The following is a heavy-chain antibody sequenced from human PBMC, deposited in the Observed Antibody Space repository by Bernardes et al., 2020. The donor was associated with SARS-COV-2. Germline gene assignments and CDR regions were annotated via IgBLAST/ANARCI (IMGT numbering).Heavy chain of an antibody. CDR1: GYPFTSYA. CDR2: INAGNDNT. J-gene: IGHJ4*02. CDR3: AREERFSSGWYRGFDF. D-gene: IGHD6-19*01. Sequence: SVTVSCKASGYPFTSYAMHWVRQAPGQRPEWMGWINAGNDNTQYSQKFQGRVTFTVDTSASTAYMELSSLRSEDTAEYYCAREERFSSGWYRGFDFWGQGTLVAVSS. V-gene: IGHV1-3*01.